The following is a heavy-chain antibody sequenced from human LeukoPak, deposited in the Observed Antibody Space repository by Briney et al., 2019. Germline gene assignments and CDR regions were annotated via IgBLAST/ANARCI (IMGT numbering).Heavy chain of an antibody. J-gene: IGHJ4*02. D-gene: IGHD6-13*01. CDR1: GGSISSYY. V-gene: IGHV4-59*01. Sequence: SETLSLTCTVSGGSISSYYWSWIRQPPGKGLEWIGYIYYSGSTNYNPSLKSRVTISVDTSKNQFSLKLSSVTAADTAVYYCARGWVYFDYWGQGTPVTVSS. CDR3: ARGWVYFDY. CDR2: IYYSGST.